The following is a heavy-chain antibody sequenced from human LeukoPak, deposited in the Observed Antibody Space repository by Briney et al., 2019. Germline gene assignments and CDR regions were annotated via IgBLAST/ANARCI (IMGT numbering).Heavy chain of an antibody. CDR2: IHNNGDT. Sequence: GGSLRLSCAASGFTISSNYMNWVRQAPGKGVEWVSIIHNNGDTYYADSVQGRFTISRDNSKNTLYLQMNSLRAEDTAVYYCARDSHSLYWGQGTLVTVSS. V-gene: IGHV3-66*01. J-gene: IGHJ4*02. CDR1: GFTISSNY. CDR3: ARDSHSLY.